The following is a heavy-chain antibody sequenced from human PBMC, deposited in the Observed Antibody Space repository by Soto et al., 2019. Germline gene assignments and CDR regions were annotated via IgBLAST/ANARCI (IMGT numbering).Heavy chain of an antibody. CDR2: INPDSGAT. J-gene: IGHJ4*02. V-gene: IGHV1-2*02. CDR1: GYSFTGYY. D-gene: IGHD2-8*02. CDR3: ARGDYGTGGYPFPYFDY. Sequence: ASVKVSCKAPGYSFTGYYIHWVRQAPGQGIEWMGWINPDSGATNYAQNFQGRVTLTSDTSISTASMDLTSLTSDDTAVYYCARGDYGTGGYPFPYFDYWGQGTLVTVSS.